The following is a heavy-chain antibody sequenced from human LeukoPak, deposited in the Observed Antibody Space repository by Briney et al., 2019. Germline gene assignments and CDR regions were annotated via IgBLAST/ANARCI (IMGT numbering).Heavy chain of an antibody. D-gene: IGHD4-17*01. V-gene: IGHV4-61*02. CDR3: ARDDYGVFDAFDV. CDR2: IYTSGST. Sequence: SETLSLTCTVSGGSISSGSYYWSWIRQPAGKGLEWIGRIYTSGSTNYNPSLKSRVTISVDTSKNQFSLKLSSVTAADTAVYFCARDDYGVFDAFDVWGQGTVVTVSS. J-gene: IGHJ3*01. CDR1: GGSISSGSYY.